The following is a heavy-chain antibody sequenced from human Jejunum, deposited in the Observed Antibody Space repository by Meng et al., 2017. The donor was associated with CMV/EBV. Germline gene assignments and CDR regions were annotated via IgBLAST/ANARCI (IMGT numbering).Heavy chain of an antibody. Sequence: AASGFTLSSYSMNWVRQAPGKGLEWVSTIGVAGDTYYVGSVKGRFTISRETAKNSLYLQMNSLRAGDTAVYYCSRVHPYYFGMDVWGQGTTVTVSS. J-gene: IGHJ6*02. CDR3: SRVHPYYFGMDV. V-gene: IGHV3-13*01. CDR2: IGVAGDT. CDR1: GFTLSSYS.